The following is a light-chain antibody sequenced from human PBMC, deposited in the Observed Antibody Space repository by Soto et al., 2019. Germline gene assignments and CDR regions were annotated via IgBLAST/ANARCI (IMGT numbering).Light chain of an antibody. Sequence: AIRMTQSPSSFSASTGDRVTTTCRAIQGISSYLAWYQQKPGKALKLLIYAASTLQSGVPSRFSGSGSGTDFTLTISCLQSEDFATYYCQQYYSYPLTFGQGTKVDIK. CDR3: QQYYSYPLT. CDR1: QGISSY. V-gene: IGKV1-8*01. CDR2: AAS. J-gene: IGKJ1*01.